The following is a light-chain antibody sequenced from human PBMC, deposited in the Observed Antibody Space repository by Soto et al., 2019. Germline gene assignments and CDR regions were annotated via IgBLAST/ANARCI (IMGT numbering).Light chain of an antibody. J-gene: IGLJ2*01. CDR2: DDS. V-gene: IGLV3-21*02. CDR1: TIGSIS. CDR3: QVWDSSSDRGVV. Sequence: SYELTQPPSVSVAPGQTARITCGGNTIGSISVHWYQQKPGQAPVLVVYDDSDRPSGIPERFSGSNSGNTATLTISRVEAGDEADYYCQVWDSSSDRGVVFGGGTKLTVL.